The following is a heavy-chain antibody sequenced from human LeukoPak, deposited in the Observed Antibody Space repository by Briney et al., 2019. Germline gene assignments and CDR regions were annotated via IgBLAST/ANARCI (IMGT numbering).Heavy chain of an antibody. CDR3: SVEGNLNWFDP. D-gene: IGHD5-24*01. CDR2: IKSRIDGGTT. CDR1: GLTFTDAW. J-gene: IGHJ5*02. V-gene: IGHV3-15*01. Sequence: GGSLRLSCTASGLTFTDAWMIWVRQAPGKGLEWVGRIKSRIDGGTTDFAAAVKGRFNISRDDSKNTMYLQMNSLKSDDTAVHYCSVEGNLNWFDPWGQGTLVTVSS.